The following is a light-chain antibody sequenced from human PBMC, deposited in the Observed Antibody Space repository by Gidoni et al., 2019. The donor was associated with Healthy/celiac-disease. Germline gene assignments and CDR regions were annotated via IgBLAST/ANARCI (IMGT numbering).Light chain of an antibody. V-gene: IGKV1-39*01. CDR3: QQSYSTPLT. CDR1: QSISSY. J-gene: IGKJ4*01. CDR2: AAS. Sequence: IQLTQSPSSLSASVGDRVTITCRASQSISSYLNWYQQKQGKAPQPLIYAASSLQSGVPSRFSGSGSGTDVTLTISSLQPEDVATYYCQQSYSTPLTFGGGTKVEIK.